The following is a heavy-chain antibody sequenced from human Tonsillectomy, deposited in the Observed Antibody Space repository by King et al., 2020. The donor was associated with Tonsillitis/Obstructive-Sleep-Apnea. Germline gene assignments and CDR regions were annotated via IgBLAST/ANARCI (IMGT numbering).Heavy chain of an antibody. CDR1: RFTFSSYW. CDR2: IKQDGREK. CDR3: AGDGGVGEGDV. J-gene: IGHJ6*04. Sequence: VQLVESGGGLVQPGGSLRLSCAASRFTFSSYWMSWVRQAPGKGPEWVANIKQDGREKDYVDSVKGRFTISRDNAKNSLYLQMNSLRAEDTAVYYCAGDGGVGEGDVWGKGTTVTVSS. D-gene: IGHD3-16*01. V-gene: IGHV3-7*01.